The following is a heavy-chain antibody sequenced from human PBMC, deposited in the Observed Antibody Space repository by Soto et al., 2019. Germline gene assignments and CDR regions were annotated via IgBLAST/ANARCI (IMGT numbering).Heavy chain of an antibody. CDR2: ISYDGSNK. D-gene: IGHD6-13*01. CDR3: AREGIAVAGTEVAY. J-gene: IGHJ4*02. CDR1: GFTFSSYA. Sequence: QVQLVESGGGVVQPGRSLRLSCAASGFTFSSYAMHWVRQAPGKGLEWVAVISYDGSNKYYADSVKGRFTISRDNSKNTLYLQMDSLRAEDTAVYYCAREGIAVAGTEVAYWGQGTLVTVSS. V-gene: IGHV3-30-3*01.